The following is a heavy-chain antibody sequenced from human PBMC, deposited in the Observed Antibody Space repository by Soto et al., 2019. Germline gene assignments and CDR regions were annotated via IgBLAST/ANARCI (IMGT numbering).Heavy chain of an antibody. Sequence: EVQLVESGGGLVQPGGSLRLSCAASGFPFSSYEMNWVRQAPGKGLECISYISSTGSTIYYADSVKGRFTISRDNAKNSLYLQLISLRAEDTAVYYCASGFYYGSGTYYKGLGYWGQGTLVTVS. V-gene: IGHV3-48*03. J-gene: IGHJ4*02. CDR3: ASGFYYGSGTYYKGLGY. CDR2: ISSTGSTI. CDR1: GFPFSSYE. D-gene: IGHD3-10*01.